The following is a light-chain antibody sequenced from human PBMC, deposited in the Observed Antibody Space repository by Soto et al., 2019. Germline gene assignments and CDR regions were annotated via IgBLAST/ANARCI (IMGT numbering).Light chain of an antibody. CDR3: QQYYNWPRT. V-gene: IGKV3-15*01. CDR1: QGIGST. CDR2: GAS. J-gene: IGKJ1*01. Sequence: EIVMTQSPATLSVSPGEIATLYFRASQGIGSTLAWYQQKPGQTPRLLIYGASTRATGVPARFSGSGSGTEFTLTISSLQPEDFAVYYCQQYYNWPRTFGQGTKV.